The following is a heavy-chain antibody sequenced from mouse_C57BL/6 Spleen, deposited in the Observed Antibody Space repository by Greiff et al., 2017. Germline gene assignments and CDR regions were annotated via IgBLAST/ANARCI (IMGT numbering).Heavy chain of an antibody. CDR3: ARGGLRRNYYAMDY. CDR2: INPNNGGT. V-gene: IGHV1-18*01. D-gene: IGHD2-4*01. CDR1: GYTFTDYN. J-gene: IGHJ4*01. Sequence: VQLQQSGPELVKPGVSVKIPCKASGYTFTDYNMDWVKQSHGKSLEWIGDINPNNGGTIYNQKFKGKATLTVDKSSSTAYMELRSLTSEDTAVYYCARGGLRRNYYAMDYWGQGTSVTVSS.